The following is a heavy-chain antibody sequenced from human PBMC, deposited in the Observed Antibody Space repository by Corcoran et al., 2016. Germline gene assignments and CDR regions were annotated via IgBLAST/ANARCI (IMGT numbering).Heavy chain of an antibody. J-gene: IGHJ6*02. V-gene: IGHV1-69*01. CDR3: ARVRITGTQPAYYYYYGMDV. D-gene: IGHD1-7*01. CDR2: IIPIFGTA. CDR1: GGTFSSYA. Sequence: QVQLVQSGAEVKKPGSSVKVSCKASGGTFSSYAISWVRQAPGQGLEWMGGIIPIFGTANYAQKFQGRVTITADESTSTAYMELSSLRSEDTAVYYCARVRITGTQPAYYYYYGMDVWGQGTTVTVSS.